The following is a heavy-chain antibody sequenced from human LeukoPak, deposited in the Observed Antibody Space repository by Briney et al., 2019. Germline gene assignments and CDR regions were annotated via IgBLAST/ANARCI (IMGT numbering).Heavy chain of an antibody. CDR1: GGTFSSYA. J-gene: IGHJ4*02. CDR2: IIPISGAV. Sequence: PGGSLRLSCAASGGTFSSYAINWVRQAPGQGLEWMGGIIPISGAVNYAQKFQGRVTITADEFTSTAYMGLSSLRSEDTAIYYCATAPFRVISSTMTTERVYFDYWGQGILVTVSS. D-gene: IGHD4-17*01. CDR3: ATAPFRVISSTMTTERVYFDY. V-gene: IGHV1-69*01.